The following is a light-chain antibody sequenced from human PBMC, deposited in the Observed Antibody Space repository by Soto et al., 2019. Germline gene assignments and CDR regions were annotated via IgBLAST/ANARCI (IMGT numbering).Light chain of an antibody. CDR2: GAS. J-gene: IGKJ4*01. Sequence: EIVMTQSPATLSVSPGERATLSCRASQSVSRNLAWYQQKPGQAPRLLFYGASNRATGLPARFSGSGSGTEFTLTVSRLQSEDFAVYYCQQYNDWPLTFGGGTKVEIK. CDR3: QQYNDWPLT. V-gene: IGKV3-15*01. CDR1: QSVSRN.